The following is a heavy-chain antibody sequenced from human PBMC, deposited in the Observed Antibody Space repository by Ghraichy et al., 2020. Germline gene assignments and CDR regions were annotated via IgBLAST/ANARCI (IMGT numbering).Heavy chain of an antibody. CDR1: GFTFSSYA. D-gene: IGHD3-3*01. J-gene: IGHJ4*02. CDR3: AGGWDDFWSGYYLS. CDR2: ISGSGGST. V-gene: IGHV3-23*01. Sequence: GGSLRLSCAASGFTFSSYAMSWVRQAPGKGLEWVSAISGSGGSTYYADSVKGRFTISRDNSKNTLYLQMNSLRAEDTAVYYCAGGWDDFWSGYYLSWGQGTLVTVSS.